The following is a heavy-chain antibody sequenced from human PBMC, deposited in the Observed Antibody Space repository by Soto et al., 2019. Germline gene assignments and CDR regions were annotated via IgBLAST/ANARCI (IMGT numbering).Heavy chain of an antibody. Sequence: SETLSLTCAVSGYSISSGYYWGWIGQPPGKGPEWIGSIYHSGSTYYNPSLKSRVTISVDTSKNQFSLKLSSVTAADTAVYYCARNYYGSGSYYEKSWFDPWGQGTLVTVS. CDR2: IYHSGST. D-gene: IGHD3-10*01. CDR3: ARNYYGSGSYYEKSWFDP. V-gene: IGHV4-38-2*01. CDR1: GYSISSGYY. J-gene: IGHJ5*02.